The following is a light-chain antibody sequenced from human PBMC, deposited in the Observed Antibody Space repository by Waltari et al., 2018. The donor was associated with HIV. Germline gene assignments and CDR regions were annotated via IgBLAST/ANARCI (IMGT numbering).Light chain of an antibody. CDR2: DNS. Sequence: QSVLTQPPSVSGAPGQRISISCTGRSSNIGADYDVHWYKQLPGTAPKLLIYDNSNRPSGVSDRFSGSKSYTSASLDITGLQAEDEADYYGQSYDNSLSGWVFGGGTKLTVL. V-gene: IGLV1-40*01. J-gene: IGLJ3*02. CDR3: QSYDNSLSGWV. CDR1: SSNIGADYD.